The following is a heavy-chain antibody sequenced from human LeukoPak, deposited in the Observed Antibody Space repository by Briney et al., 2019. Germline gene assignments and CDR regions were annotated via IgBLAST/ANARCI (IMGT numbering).Heavy chain of an antibody. J-gene: IGHJ4*02. CDR3: ARGRRGYSYGELDY. CDR1: GGSISSCY. V-gene: IGHV4-59*01. D-gene: IGHD5-18*01. Sequence: SETLSLTCTVSGGSISSCYWSWIRQPPGKGLEWIGYIYYSGSTNYNPSLKSRATISVDTSKNQFSLKLSSVTAADTAVYYCARGRRGYSYGELDYWGQGTLVTVSS. CDR2: IYYSGST.